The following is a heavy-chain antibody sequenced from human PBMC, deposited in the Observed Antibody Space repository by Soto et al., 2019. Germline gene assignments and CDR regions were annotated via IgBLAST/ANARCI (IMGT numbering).Heavy chain of an antibody. V-gene: IGHV3-48*02. CDR1: GFSFRDHS. J-gene: IGHJ4*01. CDR2: ISSSSENI. CDR3: ARLPKGSVVTG. Sequence: RRLSCVGSGFSFRDHSMNWVRQPPGKGLQWISYISSSSENIYYADSVKGRFTVSGDNAKNTLFLQMNSLRDDDSAIYYCARLPKGSVVTGWGQGSLVTVSS. D-gene: IGHD2-21*02.